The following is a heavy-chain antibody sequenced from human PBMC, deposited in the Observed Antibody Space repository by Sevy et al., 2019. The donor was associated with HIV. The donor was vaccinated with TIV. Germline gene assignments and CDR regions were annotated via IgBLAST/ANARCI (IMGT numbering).Heavy chain of an antibody. V-gene: IGHV5-51*01. CDR1: GYRFTSYW. CDR3: ARRFYDSTGYPQYFFDH. Sequence: GEPLKISCRASGYRFTSYWIAWVRQVPGKGLEWMGIIYPDDSDVRYSPSLQGQVTISVDKSISTAYLQWRSLEASDTAMYFCARRFYDSTGYPQYFFDHWGQGTLVTVSS. J-gene: IGHJ5*02. CDR2: IYPDDSDV. D-gene: IGHD3-22*01.